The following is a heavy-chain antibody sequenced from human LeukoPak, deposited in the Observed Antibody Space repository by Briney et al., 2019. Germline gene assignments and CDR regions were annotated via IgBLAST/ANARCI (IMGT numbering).Heavy chain of an antibody. V-gene: IGHV1-8*01. CDR2: VNPDSGNT. D-gene: IGHD6-13*01. Sequence: ASVKVSCKASGYTFTNYDINWVRQATGQGLEWMGWVNPDSGNTGYAQKFQGRVTMTRNTSISTAYMELSSLRSEDTAMYYCARGSYSSSWKTFDYWGQGTLVTVSS. CDR3: ARGSYSSSWKTFDY. CDR1: GYTFTNYD. J-gene: IGHJ4*02.